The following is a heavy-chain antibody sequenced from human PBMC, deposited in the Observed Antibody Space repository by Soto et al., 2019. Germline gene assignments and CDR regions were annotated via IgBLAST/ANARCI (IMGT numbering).Heavy chain of an antibody. V-gene: IGHV1-46*03. Sequence: ASVKVSCKASGYTFTSYYMHWVRQAPGQGLEWMGIINPSGGSTSYAQKFQGRVTMTRDTSTSTVYMELSSLRSEDTAVYYCARDFKDYDFWSGYSYYYYMDVWGKGTTVTVSS. D-gene: IGHD3-3*01. CDR1: GYTFTSYY. J-gene: IGHJ6*03. CDR2: INPSGGST. CDR3: ARDFKDYDFWSGYSYYYYMDV.